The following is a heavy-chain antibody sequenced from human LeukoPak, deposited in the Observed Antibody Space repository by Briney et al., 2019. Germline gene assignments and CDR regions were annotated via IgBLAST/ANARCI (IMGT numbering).Heavy chain of an antibody. CDR3: AKSAQIAAAGTFFDY. D-gene: IGHD6-13*01. V-gene: IGHV3-21*01. Sequence: PGGSLRLSCAASGFTFSSYSMNWVRQAPGKGLEWVSSISSSSSYIYYADSVKGRFTISRDNAKNSLYLQMNSLRAEDTAVYYCAKSAQIAAAGTFFDYWGQGTLVTVSS. CDR2: ISSSSSYI. CDR1: GFTFSSYS. J-gene: IGHJ4*02.